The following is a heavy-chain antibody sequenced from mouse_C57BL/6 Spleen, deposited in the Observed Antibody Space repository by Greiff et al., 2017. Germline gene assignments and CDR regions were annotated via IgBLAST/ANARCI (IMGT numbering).Heavy chain of an antibody. CDR2: INPNNGGT. V-gene: IGHV1-18*01. J-gene: IGHJ3*01. Sequence: VQLKESGPELVKPGASVKIPCKASGYTFTDYNMDWVKQSHGKSLEWIGDINPNNGGTIYNQKFKGKATLTVDKSSSTAYMELRSLTSEDTAVYDGAREEIYGNYFAYWGQGTLVTVSA. CDR1: GYTFTDYN. CDR3: AREEIYGNYFAY. D-gene: IGHD2-1*01.